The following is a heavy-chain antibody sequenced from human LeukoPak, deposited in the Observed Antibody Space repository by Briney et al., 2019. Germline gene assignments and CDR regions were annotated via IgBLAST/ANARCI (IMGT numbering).Heavy chain of an antibody. CDR3: AKVWASGWYPIDY. D-gene: IGHD6-19*01. J-gene: IGHJ4*02. Sequence: AGGSLRLSCAASGFTISSNYMGWVRQAPGKGLEWVSVIYSSGSTYYADSVKGRFTISRDNSKNTLYLQMNSLRAEDTAVYYCAKVWASGWYPIDYWGQGTLVTVSS. V-gene: IGHV3-53*01. CDR2: IYSSGST. CDR1: GFTISSNY.